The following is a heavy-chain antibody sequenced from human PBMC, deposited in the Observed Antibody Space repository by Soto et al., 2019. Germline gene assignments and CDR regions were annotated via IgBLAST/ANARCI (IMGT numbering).Heavy chain of an antibody. D-gene: IGHD3-22*01. J-gene: IGHJ3*01. V-gene: IGHV3-7*01. CDR1: GFTFSSCW. CDR3: ARDQLYYNDISGRPLNAFDV. CDR2: IKQDGSEK. Sequence: GGSLRLSCAASGFTFSSCWMSWVRQAPGKGLEWVANIKQDGSEKYYVDSVKGRFTISRDNAKNSLYLQMNSLRAEDTAVYYCARDQLYYNDISGRPLNAFDVWGQGTMVTVSS.